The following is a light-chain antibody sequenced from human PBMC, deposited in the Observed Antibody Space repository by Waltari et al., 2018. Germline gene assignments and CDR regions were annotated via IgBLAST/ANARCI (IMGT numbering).Light chain of an antibody. CDR2: GAS. J-gene: IGKJ5*01. CDR1: QSISDN. CDR3: QQYNRWPPIT. V-gene: IGKV3-15*01. Sequence: VMTQSPATLSVFPGERATLSCRASQSISDNLAWYQQKRGQAPRLLIYGASTRPTGSPARFTGSGSETDFTLTISSLQSEDSAVYYCQQYNRWPPITFGQGTRLEI.